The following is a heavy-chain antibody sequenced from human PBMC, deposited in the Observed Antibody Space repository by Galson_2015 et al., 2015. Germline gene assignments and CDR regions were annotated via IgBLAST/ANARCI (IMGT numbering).Heavy chain of an antibody. CDR1: GYAFSGYF. CDR3: VRGRQHLDY. Sequence: SVKVSCKASGYAFSGYFIHWVRQAPGQGLEWMGRINPNSDNTNSTQKFQGRVALTRDTSITTVYMELSSLRSDDTAVYYCVRGRQHLDYWGQGALVTVSS. V-gene: IGHV1-2*06. J-gene: IGHJ4*02. CDR2: INPNSDNT. D-gene: IGHD6-13*01.